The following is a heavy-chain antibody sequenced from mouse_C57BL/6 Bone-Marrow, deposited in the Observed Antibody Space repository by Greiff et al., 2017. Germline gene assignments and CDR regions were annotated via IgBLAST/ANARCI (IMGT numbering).Heavy chain of an antibody. CDR3: AIPFFAY. J-gene: IGHJ3*01. Sequence: VQLKESGGGLVKPGGSLKLSCAASGFTFSDYGMHWVRQAPEKGLEWVAYISSGSSTIYYADTVKGRFTISRDNAKNTLFLQMSSLRSEDTAMYYCAIPFFAYWGQGTLVTVSA. CDR1: GFTFSDYG. CDR2: ISSGSSTI. V-gene: IGHV5-17*01.